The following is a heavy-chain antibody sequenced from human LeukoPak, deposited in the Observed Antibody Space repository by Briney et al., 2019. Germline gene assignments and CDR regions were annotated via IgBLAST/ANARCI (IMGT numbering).Heavy chain of an antibody. V-gene: IGHV3-74*01. D-gene: IGHD2-2*01. CDR1: GNYW. J-gene: IGHJ4*02. CDR2: INSDGSWT. CDR3: VSFYETN. Sequence: GGSLRPSCAASGNYWMHWVRQAPGKGLVWVSHINSDGSWTGYADSVKGRFTISKDNAKNTVYLQMNNLRAEDTAVYYCVSFYETNWGRGTLVTVSS.